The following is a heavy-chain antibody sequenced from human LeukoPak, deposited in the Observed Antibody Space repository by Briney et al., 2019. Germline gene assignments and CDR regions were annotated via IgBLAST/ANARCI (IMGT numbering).Heavy chain of an antibody. J-gene: IGHJ4*02. CDR1: GFTFSSYS. D-gene: IGHD2-15*01. V-gene: IGHV3-48*04. CDR3: ARAPLVVVAVGLSFPFDY. CDR2: ISSSSSTI. Sequence: GGSLRLSCAASGFTFSSYSMNWVRQAPGKGLEWVSYISSSSSTIYYADSVKGRFTISRDNAKNSLYLQMNSLRAEDTAVYYCARAPLVVVAVGLSFPFDYWGQGTLVTVSS.